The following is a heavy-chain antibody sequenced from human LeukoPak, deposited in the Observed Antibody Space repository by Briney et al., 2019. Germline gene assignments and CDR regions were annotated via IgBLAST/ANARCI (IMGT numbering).Heavy chain of an antibody. Sequence: SQTLSLTCTVSGGSISSGGYYWSWIRQHTGKGLEWIGYIYYSGSTYYNPSLKSRVTISVDTSKNQFSLKLSSVTAADTAVYYCARDSYDSSGYYFPFDYWGQGTLVTVSS. V-gene: IGHV4-31*03. CDR1: GGSISSGGYY. CDR2: IYYSGST. J-gene: IGHJ4*02. D-gene: IGHD3-22*01. CDR3: ARDSYDSSGYYFPFDY.